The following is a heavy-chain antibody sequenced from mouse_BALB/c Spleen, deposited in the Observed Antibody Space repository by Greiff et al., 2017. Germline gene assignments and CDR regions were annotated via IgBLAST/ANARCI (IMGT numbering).Heavy chain of an antibody. CDR1: GYTFTSYV. CDR3: ARGLLLRAMDY. D-gene: IGHD1-1*01. J-gene: IGHJ4*01. Sequence: EVQLQQSGPELVKPGASVKMSCKASGYTFTSYVMHWVKQKPGQGLEWIGYINPYNDGTKYNEKFKGKATLTSDKSSSTAYMELSSLTSEDSAVYFCARGLLLRAMDYWGQGTSVTVSS. CDR2: INPYNDGT. V-gene: IGHV1-14*01.